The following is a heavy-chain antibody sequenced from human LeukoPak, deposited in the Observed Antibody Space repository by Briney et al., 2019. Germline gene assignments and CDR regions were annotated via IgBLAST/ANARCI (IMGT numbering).Heavy chain of an antibody. Sequence: ASVKVSCKASGYTFTSYGISWVRQAPGQGLEWMGWISAYNGNTNYAQKLQGRVTMTTDTSTSTAYMELRSLRSDDTAVYYCARDNGGYDPDAFDIWGQGTMVTVSS. CDR2: ISAYNGNT. J-gene: IGHJ3*02. CDR1: GYTFTSYG. CDR3: ARDNGGYDPDAFDI. V-gene: IGHV1-18*01. D-gene: IGHD5-12*01.